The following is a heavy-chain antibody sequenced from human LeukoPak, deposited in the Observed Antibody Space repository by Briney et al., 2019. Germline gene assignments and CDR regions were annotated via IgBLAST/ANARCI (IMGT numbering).Heavy chain of an antibody. J-gene: IGHJ5*02. V-gene: IGHV4-4*07. Sequence: SQTLSLTCTVSGGSTSSYYWSWIRQPAGKGLEWIGRIYTSGSTNYNPSLKSRVTMSVDTSKNQLSLKLTSVTAADTAVYYCARDSAPGVGAGAWGQGTLVTVSS. D-gene: IGHD1-26*01. CDR3: ARDSAPGVGAGA. CDR1: GGSTSSYY. CDR2: IYTSGST.